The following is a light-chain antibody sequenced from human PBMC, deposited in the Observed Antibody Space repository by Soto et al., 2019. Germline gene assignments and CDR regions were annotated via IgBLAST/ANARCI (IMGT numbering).Light chain of an antibody. J-gene: IGLJ1*01. CDR3: CSYAGHGVYV. CDR2: EGS. Sequence: QSALTQPASVSGSPGQSITISCTGTSSDVGSHNLVSWFQHHPGKAPKLMIYEGSKRPSGVSNRFSGSRSGNTASLTISGLQAEDEADYYCCSYAGHGVYVFGTGTKVTVL. V-gene: IGLV2-23*01. CDR1: SSDVGSHNL.